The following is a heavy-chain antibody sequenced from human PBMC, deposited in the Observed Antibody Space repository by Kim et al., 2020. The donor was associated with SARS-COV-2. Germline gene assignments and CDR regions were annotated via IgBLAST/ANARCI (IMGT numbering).Heavy chain of an antibody. CDR3: ARRGYDILTGYDFDY. CDR1: GGTFSSYA. V-gene: IGHV1-69*13. CDR2: IIPIFGTA. J-gene: IGHJ4*02. Sequence: SVKVSCKASGGTFSSYAISWVRQAPGQGLEWMGGIIPIFGTANYAQKFQGRVTITADESTSTAYMELSSLRSEDTAVYYCARRGYDILTGYDFDYWGQGTLVTVSS. D-gene: IGHD3-9*01.